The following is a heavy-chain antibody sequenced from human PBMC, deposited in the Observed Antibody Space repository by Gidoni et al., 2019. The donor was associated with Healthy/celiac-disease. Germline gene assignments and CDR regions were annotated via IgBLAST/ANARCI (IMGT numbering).Heavy chain of an antibody. CDR3: ARRYYYDSSGYSLDY. J-gene: IGHJ4*02. D-gene: IGHD3-22*01. CDR2: ISSSSSYI. V-gene: IGHV3-21*01. CDR1: GFTFSSDS. Sequence: EVQLVESGGGLVKPGGSLRLSGAAAGFTFSSDSMNWVRQAPGKGLEWVSSISSSSSYIYYADSVKGRFTISRDNAKNSLYLQMNSLRAEDTAVYYCARRYYYDSSGYSLDYWGQGTLVTVSS.